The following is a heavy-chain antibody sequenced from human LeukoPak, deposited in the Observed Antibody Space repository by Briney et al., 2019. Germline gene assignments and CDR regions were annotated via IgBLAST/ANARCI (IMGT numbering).Heavy chain of an antibody. CDR2: INSDGSIT. J-gene: IGHJ6*02. V-gene: IGHV3-74*01. CDR1: GFTFSSYW. D-gene: IGHD3-3*01. Sequence: GGSLRLSCAASGFTFSSYWMHWVRQAPGKGLVWVSRINSDGSITTFADSVKGRFTISRDNSKNTLYLQMNSLRAEDTAVYYCAKLLRFLEWLLPHNYYYGMDVWGQGTTVTVSS. CDR3: AKLLRFLEWLLPHNYYYGMDV.